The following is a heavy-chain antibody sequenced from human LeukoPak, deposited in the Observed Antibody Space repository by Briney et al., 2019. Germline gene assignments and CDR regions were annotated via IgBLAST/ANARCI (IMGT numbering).Heavy chain of an antibody. CDR1: GFTVSSDA. CDR3: ARSGRSGWYSAY. V-gene: IGHV3-64*02. CDR2: ISYDGGST. J-gene: IGHJ4*02. D-gene: IGHD6-19*01. Sequence: PGGPRRLSCAGSGFTVSSDAMHWVRQAPGRGLEYRSAISYDGGSTYYADSVKSRFTISRDNSKNTLYLQMGSLRAEDMAVYYCARSGRSGWYSAYWGQGTLVTVSS.